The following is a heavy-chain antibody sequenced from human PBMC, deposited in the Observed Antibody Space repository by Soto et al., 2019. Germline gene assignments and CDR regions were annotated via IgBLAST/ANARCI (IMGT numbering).Heavy chain of an antibody. CDR1: GGSISSGGYY. CDR3: ARVGCSSTSCYVRWFDP. D-gene: IGHD2-2*01. J-gene: IGHJ5*02. V-gene: IGHV4-31*03. CDR2: IYYSGST. Sequence: PSETLSLTCTVSGGSISSGGYYWSWIRQHPGKGLEWIGYIYYSGSTYYNPSLKSRVTISVDTSKNQFSLKLSSVTAADTAVYYCARVGCSSTSCYVRWFDPWGQGTLVTVSS.